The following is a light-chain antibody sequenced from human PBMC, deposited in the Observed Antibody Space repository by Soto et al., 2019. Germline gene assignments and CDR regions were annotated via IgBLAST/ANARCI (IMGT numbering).Light chain of an antibody. J-gene: IGLJ1*01. CDR1: SSDVGGYNY. V-gene: IGLV2-8*01. CDR2: EVT. CDR3: AAWDASLSACV. Sequence: QSVLTQPPSASGSPGQSVTISCTGTSSDVGGYNYVSWFQQHPGKAPKLLIYEVTRRPSGVPNRFSGSKSGNTASLTVSGLHAEDEADYYCAAWDASLSACVFGNGTKLTVL.